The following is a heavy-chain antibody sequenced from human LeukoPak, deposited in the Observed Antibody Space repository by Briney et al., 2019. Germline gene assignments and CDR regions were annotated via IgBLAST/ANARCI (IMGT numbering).Heavy chain of an antibody. V-gene: IGHV1-69*06. Sequence: GASVKVSCKASGGTFSSYAISWVRQAPGQGLEWMGGIIPIFGTANYAQKFQGRVTITADKSTSTAYMELSSLRSEDTAVYYCARLVRSSSWLFDYWGQGTLVTVSS. CDR2: IIPIFGTA. CDR3: ARLVRSSSWLFDY. J-gene: IGHJ4*02. D-gene: IGHD6-13*01. CDR1: GGTFSSYA.